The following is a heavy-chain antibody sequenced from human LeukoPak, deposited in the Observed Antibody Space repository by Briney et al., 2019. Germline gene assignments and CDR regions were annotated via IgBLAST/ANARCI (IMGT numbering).Heavy chain of an antibody. V-gene: IGHV4-39*01. CDR3: ILGGKLDY. CDR1: GGSISSSNYY. D-gene: IGHD3-10*01. Sequence: PSDTLSLTCAVSGGSISSSNYYRGWIRQPPGEGLEWIGGIYHTGNTHYNPSLKSRVTISVDTSKNQLSLRLSSVTAADTALYYCILGGKLDYWGQGILVTVSS. CDR2: IYHTGNT. J-gene: IGHJ4*02.